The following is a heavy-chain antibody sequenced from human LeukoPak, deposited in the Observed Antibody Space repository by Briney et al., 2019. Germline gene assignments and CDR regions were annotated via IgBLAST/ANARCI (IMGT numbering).Heavy chain of an antibody. V-gene: IGHV3-30-3*01. CDR2: ISYDGSNK. CDR1: GFTFSSYA. D-gene: IGHD2-15*01. J-gene: IGHJ4*02. Sequence: GGSLRLSCAASGFTFSSYAMHWVRQAPGKGLEWVAVISYDGSNKYYADSVKGRFTISRDNSKNTLYLQMNSLRAEDTAVYYCAKDKGYCSGGSCEYFDYWGQGTLVTVSS. CDR3: AKDKGYCSGGSCEYFDY.